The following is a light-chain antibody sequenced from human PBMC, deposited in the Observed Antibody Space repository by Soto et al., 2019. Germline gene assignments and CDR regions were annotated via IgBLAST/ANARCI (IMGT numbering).Light chain of an antibody. CDR1: QNIATW. V-gene: IGKV1-5*03. CDR3: QRYSSFTT. Sequence: DIQMTQTPSTLSACVGDRVTITCRASQNIATWLAWYQQKPGNAPKLLIYKASTLQSGVPSRFSGSGSGTEFTLTISSLQPDDFATYYCQRYSSFTTFGQGTKVDIK. J-gene: IGKJ1*01. CDR2: KAS.